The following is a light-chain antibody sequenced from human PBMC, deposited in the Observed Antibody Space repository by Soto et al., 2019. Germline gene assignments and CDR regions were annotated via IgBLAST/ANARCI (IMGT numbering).Light chain of an antibody. J-gene: IGKJ1*01. Sequence: EIVMRHSQATRFGFPGERATLSCRASQSVSSTLAWSQQKPGQAPRLRIYGASTRPTGIPAGFSGSGSGTEFTLTISSLQSEDFAVYYCQQYNNWPPWTFGQGTKVEIK. V-gene: IGKV3-15*01. CDR2: GAS. CDR1: QSVSST. CDR3: QQYNNWPPWT.